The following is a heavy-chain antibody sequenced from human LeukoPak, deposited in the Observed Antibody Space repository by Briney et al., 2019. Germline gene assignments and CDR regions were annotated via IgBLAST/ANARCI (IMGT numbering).Heavy chain of an antibody. V-gene: IGHV4-34*01. D-gene: IGHD2-15*01. CDR1: GGSFSGYY. J-gene: IGHJ4*02. Sequence: SETLSLTCAVYGGSFSGYYWSWIRQPPGKGLEWIGEINHSGSTNYNPSLKSRVTISVDTSKNQFSLKLSSVTAADTAVYYCARGGYCSGGSCYGGAFDYWGKGTLVTASS. CDR3: ARGGYCSGGSCYGGAFDY. CDR2: INHSGST.